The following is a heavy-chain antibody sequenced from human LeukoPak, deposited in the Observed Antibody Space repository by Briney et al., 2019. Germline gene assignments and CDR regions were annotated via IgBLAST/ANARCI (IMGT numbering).Heavy chain of an antibody. CDR2: INHSGST. CDR1: GGSIRSSSYY. D-gene: IGHD1-26*01. J-gene: IGHJ3*02. CDR3: ARHVGAFDI. Sequence: SETLSLTCTVSGGSIRSSSYYWSWIRQPPGKGLEWIGEINHSGSTNYNPSLKSRVTISVDTSKNQFSLKLSSVTAADTAVYYCARHVGAFDIWGQGTMVTVSS. V-gene: IGHV4-39*01.